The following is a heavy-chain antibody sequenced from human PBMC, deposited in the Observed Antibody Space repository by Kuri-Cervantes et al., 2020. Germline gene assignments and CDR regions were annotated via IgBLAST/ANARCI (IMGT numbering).Heavy chain of an antibody. V-gene: IGHV4-59*01. Sequence: SETLSLTCTVSGGSISSYYWSWIRQPPGNGLEWIGYIYYSGSTNYNPSLKSRVTISVDTSKNQFSLKLSSVTAADTAVYYCARAPWVAATRYYYMDVWGKGTTVTVSS. D-gene: IGHD2-15*01. CDR2: IYYSGST. J-gene: IGHJ6*03. CDR3: ARAPWVAATRYYYMDV. CDR1: GGSISSYY.